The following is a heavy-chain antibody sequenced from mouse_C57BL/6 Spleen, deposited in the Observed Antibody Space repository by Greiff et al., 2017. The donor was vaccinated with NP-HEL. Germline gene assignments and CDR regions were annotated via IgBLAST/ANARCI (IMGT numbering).Heavy chain of an antibody. CDR1: GFNFSDYG. Sequence: DVKLQESGGGLVKPGGSRKLSCAASGFNFSDYGMHWVRQAPEKGLEWVAYISSGSSTIYYADTVKGRFTISRDNAKNTLFLQMTSLRSEDTAMYYCARRSYFDYWGQGTTLTVSS. CDR3: ARRSYFDY. V-gene: IGHV5-17*01. CDR2: ISSGSSTI. J-gene: IGHJ2*01.